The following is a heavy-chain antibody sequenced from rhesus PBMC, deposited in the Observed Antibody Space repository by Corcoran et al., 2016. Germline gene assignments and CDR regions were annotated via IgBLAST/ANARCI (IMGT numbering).Heavy chain of an antibody. Sequence: QVQLQESGPGLVKPSETLSLTCAVSGGSFSGYYWGWIRQPPGKGLEWIGYISGSSGSTDYNPSLKSRVTISTDTSKNQFSLKLSSVTAADTAVYYCARYNTVTTTGYFDYWGQGVLVTVSS. CDR3: ARYNTVTTTGYFDY. CDR2: ISGSSGST. CDR1: GGSFSGYY. D-gene: IGHD4-23*01. J-gene: IGHJ4*01. V-gene: IGHV4-165*01.